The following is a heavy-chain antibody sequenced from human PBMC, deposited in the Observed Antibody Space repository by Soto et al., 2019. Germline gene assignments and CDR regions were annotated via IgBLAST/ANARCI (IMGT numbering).Heavy chain of an antibody. CDR3: AKLGTMGVFDN. Sequence: EVQLLESGGGLVPPGGSPRLSCAASGFTFSSYAMSWVRQAPGKGLEWLAGITFRGDNTYYADSVKGRFTLSRDNSRNRLDLQMNSLKVEDTALYYCAKLGTMGVFDNWGQGTLLTVSS. CDR1: GFTFSSYA. CDR2: ITFRGDNT. V-gene: IGHV3-23*01. D-gene: IGHD1-26*01. J-gene: IGHJ4*02.